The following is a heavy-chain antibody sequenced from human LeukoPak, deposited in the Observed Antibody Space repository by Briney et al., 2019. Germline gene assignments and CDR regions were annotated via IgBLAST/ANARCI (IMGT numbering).Heavy chain of an antibody. CDR1: GYTFTNFD. V-gene: IGHV1-2*04. CDR2: INPNSGGT. J-gene: IGHJ4*02. D-gene: IGHD5-18*01. CDR3: ATGIQVWNFDY. Sequence: ASVKVSCKASGYTFTNFDINWVRQAPGQGLEWMGWINPNSGGTNYPQKFQDWVTMTRDTSISTAYMELSRPRSDDTAVYYCATGIQVWNFDYWGQGTLVTVSS.